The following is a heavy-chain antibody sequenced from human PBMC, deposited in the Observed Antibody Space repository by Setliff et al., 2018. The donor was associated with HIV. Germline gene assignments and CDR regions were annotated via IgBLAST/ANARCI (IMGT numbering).Heavy chain of an antibody. J-gene: IGHJ3*02. CDR3: ARGGAFDI. D-gene: IGHD3-16*01. V-gene: IGHV4-59*01. Sequence: TLSLTCTVSGGSISNYYWSWIRQPPGKGLEWIGYIYTTGSTNYNPSLKSRVTISVDTSKNQFSLKLSSVTAADTAVYYCARGGAFDIWGQGTMVTVS. CDR1: GGSISNYY. CDR2: IYTTGST.